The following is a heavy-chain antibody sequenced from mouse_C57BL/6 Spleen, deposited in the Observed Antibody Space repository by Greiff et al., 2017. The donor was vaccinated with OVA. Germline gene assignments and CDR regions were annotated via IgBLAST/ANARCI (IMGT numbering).Heavy chain of an antibody. V-gene: IGHV1-84*01. CDR3: ARRGIYYGSSPWYFDV. CDR2: IHPGSGNT. Sequence: QVQLQQSGPELVKPGASVKISCKASGYTFTDYYINWVKQRPGQGLEWIGWIHPGSGNTKYNEKFKGKATLTVDTSSSTAYMQLSSLTSEDSAVYFCARRGIYYGSSPWYFDVWGTGTTVTVSS. D-gene: IGHD1-1*01. J-gene: IGHJ1*03. CDR1: GYTFTDYY.